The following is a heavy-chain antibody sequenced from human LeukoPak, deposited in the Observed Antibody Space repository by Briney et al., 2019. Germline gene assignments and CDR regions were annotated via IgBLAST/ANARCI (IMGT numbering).Heavy chain of an antibody. CDR3: ARDGEDCSSTSCYPDY. V-gene: IGHV3-33*01. CDR2: IWYDGSNK. D-gene: IGHD2-2*01. Sequence: GGSLRLSCAASGFTFSSYGMHWVRQAPGKGLEWVAVIWYDGSNKYYADSVRGRFTISRDNSKNTPYLQMNSLRAEDTAVYYCARDGEDCSSTSCYPDYWGQGTLVTVSS. CDR1: GFTFSSYG. J-gene: IGHJ4*02.